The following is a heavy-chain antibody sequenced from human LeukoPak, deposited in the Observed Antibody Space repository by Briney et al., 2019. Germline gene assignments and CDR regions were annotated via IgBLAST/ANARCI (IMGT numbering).Heavy chain of an antibody. CDR2: ISGSGGST. CDR1: GFTFDDYA. Sequence: PGGSLRLSCAASGFTFDDYAMHWVRQAPGKGLEWVSAISGSGGSTYYADSVKGRFTISRDNSKNTLYLQMNSLRAEDTAVYYCAKDSYVDLWLIKGGLDWGQGTLVTVSS. CDR3: AKDSYVDLWLIKGGLD. V-gene: IGHV3-23*01. D-gene: IGHD5-18*01. J-gene: IGHJ4*02.